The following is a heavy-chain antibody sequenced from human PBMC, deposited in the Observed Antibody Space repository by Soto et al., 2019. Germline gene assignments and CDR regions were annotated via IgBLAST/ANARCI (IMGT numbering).Heavy chain of an antibody. D-gene: IGHD6-13*01. V-gene: IGHV1-3*01. CDR3: ARAPSWYSFDY. CDR2: INAGNANT. J-gene: IGHJ4*02. CDR1: GYTFTSYA. Sequence: SVKVSCKASGYTFTSYAMHWVRQAPGQRLEWMGWINAGNANTKYSQKFQGRVTFTRDTSASTAYMELSSLRSEDTAVYYCARAPSWYSFDYWGQGTLVTVSS.